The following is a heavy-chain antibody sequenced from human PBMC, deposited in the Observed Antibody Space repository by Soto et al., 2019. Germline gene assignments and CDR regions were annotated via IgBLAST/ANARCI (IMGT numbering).Heavy chain of an antibody. D-gene: IGHD6-13*01. V-gene: IGHV3-74*01. Sequence: GGSLRLSCAASGFTLSSYWMHWVRQAPGKGLVWVSRINSDGSSTSYADSVKGRFTISRDNAKNTLYLQMNSLRAEDTAVYYCARDSGSGKLDPYYFDYWGQGTLVTVSS. CDR3: ARDSGSGKLDPYYFDY. J-gene: IGHJ4*02. CDR2: INSDGSST. CDR1: GFTLSSYW.